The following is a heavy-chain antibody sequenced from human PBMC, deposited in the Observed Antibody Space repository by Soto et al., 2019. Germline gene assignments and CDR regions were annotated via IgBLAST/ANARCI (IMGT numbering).Heavy chain of an antibody. V-gene: IGHV3-7*03. CDR3: TSARSVGAPGGFIEY. D-gene: IGHD1-26*01. Sequence: GGSLRLSCAASGFIFTNYWMSWVRQAPGKGLEWVANIKRDGSEKRYVDSVKGRFIISRDNARNSLYLQMNSLRADDTGVYYCTSARSVGAPGGFIEYWGQGNLVTVSS. CDR2: IKRDGSEK. J-gene: IGHJ4*02. CDR1: GFIFTNYW.